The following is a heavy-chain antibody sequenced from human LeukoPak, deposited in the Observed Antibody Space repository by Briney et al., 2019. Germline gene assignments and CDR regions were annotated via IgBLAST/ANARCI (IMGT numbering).Heavy chain of an antibody. CDR3: ARAHSSSWSHYYFDY. Sequence: SETLSLTCTVSGGSISSYYWSWIRQPAGKGLEWIGRIYTSGSTNYNPSLKSRVTMSVDTSKNQFSLKLSSVTAADTAVYYCARAHSSSWSHYYFDYWGQGTLVTVSS. V-gene: IGHV4-4*07. CDR1: GGSISSYY. D-gene: IGHD6-13*01. J-gene: IGHJ4*02. CDR2: IYTSGST.